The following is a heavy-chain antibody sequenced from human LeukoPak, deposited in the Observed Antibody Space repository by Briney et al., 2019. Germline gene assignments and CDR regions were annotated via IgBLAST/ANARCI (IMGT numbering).Heavy chain of an antibody. CDR1: GYTFTSYD. CDR3: AGGRGYSYGEIDY. J-gene: IGHJ4*02. CDR2: MNPNSGNT. D-gene: IGHD5-18*01. Sequence: GASVKVSCKASGYTFTSYDINWVRQATGQGLEWMGWMNPNSGNTGYAQKFQGRVTMTRNTSISTAYMELSSLRSDDTAVYYCAGGRGYSYGEIDYWGQGTLVTVSS. V-gene: IGHV1-8*01.